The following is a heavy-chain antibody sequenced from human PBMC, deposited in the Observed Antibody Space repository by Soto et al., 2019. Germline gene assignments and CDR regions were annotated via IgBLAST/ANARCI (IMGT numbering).Heavy chain of an antibody. CDR1: GFTFSSYV. CDR2: ITGSGSSA. D-gene: IGHD3-22*01. J-gene: IGHJ4*02. CDR3: AKNPGYYYDSTGYHFDY. V-gene: IGHV3-23*01. Sequence: PGGSLRLSCAASGFTFSSYVMSWVRQAPGKGLEWVSSITGSGSSANYADSVRGRFTFSRDNSKNTLYLQMNSLRAEDTAVYYCAKNPGYYYDSTGYHFDYWGQGTLVTVS.